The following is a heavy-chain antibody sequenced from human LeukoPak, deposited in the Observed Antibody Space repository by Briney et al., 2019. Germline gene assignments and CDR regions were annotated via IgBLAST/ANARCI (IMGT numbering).Heavy chain of an antibody. V-gene: IGHV1-18*01. Sequence: ASVKVSCKASGYTFTSYGIRWVQPPPGQGRAWMEWISPYNGNTNYAQKLQGRVNMTTDTSTSTAYMELRSLRSDDTAVYYCARDAVSVAGIRGDLDWGQGTLVTVSS. CDR2: ISPYNGNT. J-gene: IGHJ4*02. D-gene: IGHD6-19*01. CDR1: GYTFTSYG. CDR3: ARDAVSVAGIRGDLD.